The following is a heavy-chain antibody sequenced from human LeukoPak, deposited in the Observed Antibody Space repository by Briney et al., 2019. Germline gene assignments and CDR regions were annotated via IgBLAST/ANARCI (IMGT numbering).Heavy chain of an antibody. CDR3: VRVQHPGPS. J-gene: IGHJ4*02. D-gene: IGHD3-10*01. Sequence: SVKVSCKASGGTFSSYAISWVRQAPGQGLEWMGTIIPIFATVNYARKFQGRVTITADESTSTAYMELSSLRSEDTAVYYCVRVQHPGPSWGQGTLVTVSS. V-gene: IGHV1-69*13. CDR1: GGTFSSYA. CDR2: IIPIFATV.